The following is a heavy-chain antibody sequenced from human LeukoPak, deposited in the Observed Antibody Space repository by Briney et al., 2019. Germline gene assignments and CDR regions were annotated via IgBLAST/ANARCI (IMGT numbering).Heavy chain of an antibody. V-gene: IGHV5-51*01. J-gene: IGHJ5*02. Sequence: GESLKISCKGSGYTFSNLWIGWVRQMPGKGLEWMGIIYPGDSSTKYSPSFQGRVAISTDASINTAFLQVNNLEASDTAIYYCARHSGVGILRIVDPWGQGTPVTVSS. CDR2: IYPGDSST. CDR1: GYTFSNLW. D-gene: IGHD2-8*01. CDR3: ARHSGVGILRIVDP.